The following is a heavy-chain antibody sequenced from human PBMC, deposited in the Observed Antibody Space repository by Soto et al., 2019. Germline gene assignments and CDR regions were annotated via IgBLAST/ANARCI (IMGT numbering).Heavy chain of an antibody. Sequence: QLQLQESGPGLVKPSETLSLTCTVSGGSISSSSYYWGWIRQPPGKGLEWIGSIYYSGSTYYNPSLKSRVTISVDTSKNQFSLKLSSVTAADTAVYYCARSGFDGYFFDYWGQGTLVTVSS. V-gene: IGHV4-39*01. D-gene: IGHD3-22*01. CDR1: GGSISSSSYY. CDR3: ARSGFDGYFFDY. CDR2: IYYSGST. J-gene: IGHJ4*02.